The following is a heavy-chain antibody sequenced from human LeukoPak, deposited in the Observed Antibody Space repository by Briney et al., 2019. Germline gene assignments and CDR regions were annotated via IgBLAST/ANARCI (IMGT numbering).Heavy chain of an antibody. V-gene: IGHV3-48*01. CDR2: ISSSSSTI. Sequence: GGSLRLSCAASGFTFNTYDMNWVRQAPGKGLEWVSYISSSSSTIYYADSVKGRFTISRDNAKNSLYLQMNSLRAEDTAVYYCATVRGDRYNAFDNWGQGTMVTVSS. J-gene: IGHJ3*02. D-gene: IGHD3-16*02. CDR1: GFTFNTYD. CDR3: ATVRGDRYNAFDN.